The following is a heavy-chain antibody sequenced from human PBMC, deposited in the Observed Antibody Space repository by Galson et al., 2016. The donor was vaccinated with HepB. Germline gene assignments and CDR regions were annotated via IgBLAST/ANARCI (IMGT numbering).Heavy chain of an antibody. CDR3: ARDLDSRYYYSYHVMDV. Sequence: SLRLSCAVSGFIFSDYAMHWVRQAPGKGLEWVSSISGTNGFIYQADSVKGRFTISRDNAKNSLYLQMSSLRADDTAVYFCARDLDSRYYYSYHVMDVWGQGTTVTVSS. D-gene: IGHD3-22*01. CDR2: ISGTNGFI. J-gene: IGHJ6*02. V-gene: IGHV3-21*01. CDR1: GFIFSDYA.